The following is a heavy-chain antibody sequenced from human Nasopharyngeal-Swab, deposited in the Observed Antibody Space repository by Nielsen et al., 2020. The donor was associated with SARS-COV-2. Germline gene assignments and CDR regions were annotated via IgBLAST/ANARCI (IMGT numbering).Heavy chain of an antibody. CDR2: ISSSSSYI. Sequence: GESLKISCAASGFTFSSYSMNWVRQAPGKGLEWVSSISSSSSYIYYADSVEGRFTISRDNAKNSLYLQMNSLRAEDTAVYYCAGGSGYDTFDYWGQGTLVTVSS. J-gene: IGHJ4*02. CDR1: GFTFSSYS. D-gene: IGHD5-12*01. CDR3: AGGSGYDTFDY. V-gene: IGHV3-21*01.